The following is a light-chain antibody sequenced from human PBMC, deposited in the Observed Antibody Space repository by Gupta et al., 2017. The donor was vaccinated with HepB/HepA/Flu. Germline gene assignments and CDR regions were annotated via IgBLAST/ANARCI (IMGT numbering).Light chain of an antibody. V-gene: IGLV2-14*01. CDR1: SSDVGGYEY. J-gene: IGLJ1*01. Sequence: QSALTHPASVSGSPGQSLNIACTGTSSDVGGYEYVYWYQEHPGKAPKLVIYDVSDRPSGISNRFSGSKSGSTASLTISGLQAEDEATYYCSSSRSTSTHYVFGTGTEVTVL. CDR3: SSSRSTSTHYV. CDR2: DVS.